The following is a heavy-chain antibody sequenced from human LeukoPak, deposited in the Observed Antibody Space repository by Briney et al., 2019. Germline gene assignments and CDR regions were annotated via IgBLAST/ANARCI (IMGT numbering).Heavy chain of an antibody. CDR1: GYTFTGYY. V-gene: IGHV1-2*02. CDR3: ARVPRMVRAPYYFAY. J-gene: IGHJ4*02. CDR2: INPNSGGT. D-gene: IGHD3-10*01. Sequence: ASVKVSCKASGYTFTGYYMHWMRQAPGQGLEWMGWINPNSGGTNYAQKFQGRVTMTRDTSISTAYMELSRLRSDDTAVYYCARVPRMVRAPYYFAYWGQGTLVTVSS.